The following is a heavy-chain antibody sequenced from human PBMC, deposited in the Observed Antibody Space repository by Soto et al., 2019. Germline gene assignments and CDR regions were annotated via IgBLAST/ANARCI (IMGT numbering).Heavy chain of an antibody. J-gene: IGHJ4*02. CDR1: GGSIRSYY. D-gene: IGHD2-2*01. CDR2: IYHSGST. V-gene: IGHV4-59*01. Sequence: QLQLQESGPGLVKASETLSLACSVSGGSIRSYYWSWIRQPPGKGLEWIGYIYHSGSTNYNPSLKSRVTMSIDTSRNLLSLRLNSVTAADTAVYYGARGSPSCFYEYSFDRLGQGTLVTVSS. CDR3: ARGSPSCFYEYSFDR.